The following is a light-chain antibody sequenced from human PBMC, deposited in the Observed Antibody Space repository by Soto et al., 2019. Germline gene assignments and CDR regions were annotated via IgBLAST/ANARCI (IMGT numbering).Light chain of an antibody. CDR2: SNN. V-gene: IGLV1-44*01. CDR1: NSNIGSNT. CDR3: AAWDDSLNAYV. Sequence: QSVLTQPPSASGTPGQRVSISCSGSNSNIGSNTVNWYQQLPGTAPKRPIYSNNQRPSGVPDRISGSKSGTSASLAISGLQSEDEADYYCAAWDDSLNAYVFGTGTKLTVL. J-gene: IGLJ1*01.